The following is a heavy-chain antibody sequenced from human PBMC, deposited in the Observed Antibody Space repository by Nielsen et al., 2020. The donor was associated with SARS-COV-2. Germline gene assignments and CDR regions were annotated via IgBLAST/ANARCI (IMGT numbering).Heavy chain of an antibody. D-gene: IGHD5-12*01. CDR1: GFIVSDNY. V-gene: IGHV3-53*01. CDR2: IHSGGTT. Sequence: GESLKISCGASGFIVSDNYMSWVRQAPGKGLECVSVIHSGGTTTYADSVKGRLIISRHNSENTLYLQMNSLRVEDTAVYYCARVGRGYSGYAQGDYYYYYMDVWGKGTTVTV. CDR3: ARVGRGYSGYAQGDYYYYYMDV. J-gene: IGHJ6*03.